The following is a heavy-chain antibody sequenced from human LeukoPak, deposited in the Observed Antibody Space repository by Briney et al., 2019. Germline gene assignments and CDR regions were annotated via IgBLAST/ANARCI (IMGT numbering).Heavy chain of an antibody. Sequence: PSETLSLTCSVSGYSISSNYYWGWIRQPPGKGLEWIGRISSSGSTNYNPSLKSRVTISVDTSKNQFSLKLSSVTAADTAVYFCARGPYSYDSSGAFDIWGQGTMVTVSS. CDR2: ISSSGST. V-gene: IGHV4-38-2*02. D-gene: IGHD3-22*01. CDR1: GYSISSNYY. CDR3: ARGPYSYDSSGAFDI. J-gene: IGHJ3*02.